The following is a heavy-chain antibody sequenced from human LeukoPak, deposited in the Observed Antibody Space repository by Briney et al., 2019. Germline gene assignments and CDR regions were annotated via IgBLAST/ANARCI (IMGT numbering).Heavy chain of an antibody. CDR3: ARDLTGDRWGAFDI. V-gene: IGHV1-69*05. CDR2: IIPIFGTA. J-gene: IGHJ3*02. CDR1: GGTFSSYA. Sequence: GASVKVSCKASGGTFSSYAISWVRQAPGQGLEWMGGIIPIFGTANYAQKFQGRVTITTDESTSTAYMELSSLRSEDTAVYYCARDLTGDRWGAFDIWGQGTMVTVSS. D-gene: IGHD7-27*01.